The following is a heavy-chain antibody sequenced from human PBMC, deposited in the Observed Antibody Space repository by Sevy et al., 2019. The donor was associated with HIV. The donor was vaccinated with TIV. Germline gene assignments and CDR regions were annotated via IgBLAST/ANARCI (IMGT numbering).Heavy chain of an antibody. CDR1: GYTFTGYY. J-gene: IGHJ4*02. Sequence: ASVKVSCKASGYTFTGYYMHWVRQAPGQGLEWMGWINPNSGGTNYAQKFQGRVTMTRDTSISTAYMELRRLRSDDTAVYYCASPQQYSSSWYPFDYWGQGTLVTVSS. V-gene: IGHV1-2*02. CDR2: INPNSGGT. CDR3: ASPQQYSSSWYPFDY. D-gene: IGHD6-13*01.